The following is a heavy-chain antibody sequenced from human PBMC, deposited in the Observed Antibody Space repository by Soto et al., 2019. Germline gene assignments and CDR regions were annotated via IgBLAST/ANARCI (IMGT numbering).Heavy chain of an antibody. Sequence: EVQLVASGGGLVKPGGSLRLSCAASGFTFSSYSMNWVRQAPGKGLGWVSSISSSSSYIYYADSVKGRFTISRDNAKNSLYLQMNSLRAEDTAVYYCETELLTGTPEKDYFDYWGQGTLVTVSS. CDR1: GFTFSSYS. V-gene: IGHV3-21*01. CDR3: ETELLTGTPEKDYFDY. J-gene: IGHJ4*02. D-gene: IGHD1-20*01. CDR2: ISSSSSYI.